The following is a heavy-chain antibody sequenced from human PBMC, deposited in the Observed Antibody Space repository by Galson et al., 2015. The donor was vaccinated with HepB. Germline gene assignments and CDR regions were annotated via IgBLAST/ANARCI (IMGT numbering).Heavy chain of an antibody. J-gene: IGHJ4*02. Sequence: SLRLSCAASGFTFSSYSMNWVRQAPGKGLEWVSSISSSSSYIYYADSVKGRFTISRDNAKNSLYLQMNSLRAEDTAVYYCARDLHYSSSPHTPYFDYWGQGTLVTVSS. CDR3: ARDLHYSSSPHTPYFDY. CDR2: ISSSSSYI. CDR1: GFTFSSYS. D-gene: IGHD6-6*01. V-gene: IGHV3-21*01.